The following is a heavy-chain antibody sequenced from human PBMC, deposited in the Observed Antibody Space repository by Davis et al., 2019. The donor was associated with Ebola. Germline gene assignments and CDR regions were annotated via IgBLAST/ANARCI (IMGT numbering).Heavy chain of an antibody. Sequence: GESLKISCAASGFTFSSYSMNWVRQAPGKGLEWVSSISSSSSYIYYADSVKGRFTISRDNAKNSLYLQMNSLRAEDTALYYCARGGRGQDYYYYMDVWGKGTTVTVSS. J-gene: IGHJ6*03. V-gene: IGHV3-21*01. CDR1: GFTFSSYS. CDR3: ARGGRGQDYYYYMDV. D-gene: IGHD2-15*01. CDR2: ISSSSSYI.